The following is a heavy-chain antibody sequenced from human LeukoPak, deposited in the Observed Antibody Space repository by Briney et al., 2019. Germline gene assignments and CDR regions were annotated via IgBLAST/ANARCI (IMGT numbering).Heavy chain of an antibody. D-gene: IGHD3-10*01. V-gene: IGHV1-8*01. CDR2: MNPNSGNT. Sequence: ASVKVSCKASGYTFTGYDINWVRQATGQGLEWMGWMNPNSGNTGYAQKLQGRVTMTRDTSISTAYMELSGLSSEDTAVYYCVRGYYGSGSNSNWGQGTLVTVSS. J-gene: IGHJ4*02. CDR3: VRGYYGSGSNSN. CDR1: GYTFTGYD.